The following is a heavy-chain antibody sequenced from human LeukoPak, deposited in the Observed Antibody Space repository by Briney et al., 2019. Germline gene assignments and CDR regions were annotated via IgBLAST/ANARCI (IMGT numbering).Heavy chain of an antibody. CDR2: IWYDGSNK. J-gene: IGHJ4*02. Sequence: GGSLRLSCAASGFTFSSYGMHWVRQAPGKGLEWVAVIWYDGSNKYYADSVKGRFTISRDNSKNTLYLQMNSLRAEDTAVYSCAKGMDYGGKGAFDYWGQGTLVTVSS. D-gene: IGHD4-23*01. V-gene: IGHV3-33*06. CDR3: AKGMDYGGKGAFDY. CDR1: GFTFSSYG.